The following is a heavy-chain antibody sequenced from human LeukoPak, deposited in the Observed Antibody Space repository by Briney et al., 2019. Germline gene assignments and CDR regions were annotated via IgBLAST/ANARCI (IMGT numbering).Heavy chain of an antibody. D-gene: IGHD2-2*01. CDR2: IIPIFGTA. V-gene: IGHV1-69*13. CDR1: GGTFSSYA. Sequence: VASVKVSCKASGGTFSSYAISWVRQAPGQGLEWMGGIIPIFGTANYAQKFQGRVTITADESTSTAYMELSSLRSEDTAVYYCARDLVEGYQPLHAFDIWGQGTMVTVSS. CDR3: ARDLVEGYQPLHAFDI. J-gene: IGHJ3*02.